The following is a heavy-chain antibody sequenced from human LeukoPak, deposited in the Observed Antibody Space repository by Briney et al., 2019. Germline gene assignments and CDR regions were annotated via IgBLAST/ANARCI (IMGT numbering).Heavy chain of an antibody. CDR1: GFTFSSYW. J-gene: IGHJ4*02. CDR2: INSDGSTT. Sequence: PGGSLRLSCVASGFTFSSYWMHWVRQAREKGLVWVSRINSDGSTTTYADSVRGRFTISRDNAKHTLYLQMNSLRAEDTAVYYCERGGFDTIGFDYWGQGTLVTASS. D-gene: IGHD3-10*01. V-gene: IGHV3-74*01. CDR3: ERGGFDTIGFDY.